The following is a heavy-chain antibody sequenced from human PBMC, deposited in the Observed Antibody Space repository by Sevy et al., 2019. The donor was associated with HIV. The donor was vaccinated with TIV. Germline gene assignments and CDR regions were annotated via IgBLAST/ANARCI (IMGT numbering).Heavy chain of an antibody. CDR1: GYTFTRYG. CDR2: ISGNNDYT. CDR3: ARDRNNYDSSGYPKGMDV. Sequence: ASVKVSCKASGYTFTRYGISWVRQAPGQGLEWMGWISGNNDYTNYAQKIQGRVTMTTDTSTMVAYMELRSLRSDDTAVYYCARDRNNYDSSGYPKGMDVWGQGTTVTVSS. V-gene: IGHV1-18*01. D-gene: IGHD3-22*01. J-gene: IGHJ6*02.